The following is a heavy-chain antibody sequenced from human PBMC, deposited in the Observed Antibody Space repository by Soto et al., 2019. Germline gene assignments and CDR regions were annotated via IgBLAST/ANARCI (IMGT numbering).Heavy chain of an antibody. J-gene: IGHJ6*02. V-gene: IGHV1-18*01. D-gene: IGHD3-10*01. Sequence: QVQLEQSAPEVKKPWASVKVSCKASGYTFTTYGISWVRQAPGQGLEWLGWINTHNGNTNYAQNLQGRVIMTAATSTSTAYMELRSLRSDDTAIYYCTREGSAPYYYYGMDAWGQGTTVTVSS. CDR3: TREGSAPYYYYGMDA. CDR2: INTHNGNT. CDR1: GYTFTTYG.